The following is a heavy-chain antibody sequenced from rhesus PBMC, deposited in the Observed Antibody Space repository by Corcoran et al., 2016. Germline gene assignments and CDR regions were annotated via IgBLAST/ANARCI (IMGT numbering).Heavy chain of an antibody. J-gene: IGHJ4*01. Sequence: QVQLQESGPGLVKPSETLSLTCAVSGGSISGCYGWSWIRQPPRKGLDWIGHIYGSIWITYYNPSLKSRVTISRDTSKNQFSLKLSSVTAADTAVYYCTTHSSSSLYFDYWGQGVLVTVSS. V-gene: IGHV4S7*01. CDR1: GGSISGCYG. CDR2: IYGSIWIT. D-gene: IGHD6-19*01. CDR3: TTHSSSSLYFDY.